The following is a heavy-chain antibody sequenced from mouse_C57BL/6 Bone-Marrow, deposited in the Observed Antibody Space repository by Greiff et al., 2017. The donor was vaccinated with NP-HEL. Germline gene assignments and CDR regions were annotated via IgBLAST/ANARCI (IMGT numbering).Heavy chain of an antibody. CDR1: GFSLSTFGMG. CDR3: ARIGLNYEGFDY. CDR2: LWWDDDK. D-gene: IGHD2-4*01. Sequence: QVTLKECGPGILQPSQTLSLTCSFSGFSLSTFGMGVVWLRQPSGKGLEWLALLWWDDDKYYNPALRNRPTISKDTSKNQVFLKIANVDTAETATYYCARIGLNYEGFDYWGQGTTLTVSA. V-gene: IGHV8-8*01. J-gene: IGHJ2*01.